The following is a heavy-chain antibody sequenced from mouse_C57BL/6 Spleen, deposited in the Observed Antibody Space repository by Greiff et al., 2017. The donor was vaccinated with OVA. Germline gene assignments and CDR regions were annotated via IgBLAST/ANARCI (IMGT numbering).Heavy chain of an antibody. CDR3: ARDLGRGFAY. CDR1: GYSITSGYY. CDR2: ISYDGSN. J-gene: IGHJ3*01. D-gene: IGHD4-1*01. Sequence: EVKLMESGPGLVKPSQSLSLTCSVTGYSITSGYYWNWIRQFPGNKLEWMGYISYDGSNNYNPSLKNRISITRDTSKNQFFLKLNSVTTEDTATYYCARDLGRGFAYWGQGTLVTVSA. V-gene: IGHV3-6*01.